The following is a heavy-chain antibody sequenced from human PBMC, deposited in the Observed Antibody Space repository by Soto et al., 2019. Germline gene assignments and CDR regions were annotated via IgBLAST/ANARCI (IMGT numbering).Heavy chain of an antibody. CDR2: INTDTGAT. V-gene: IGHV1-18*01. CDR1: GYTFTDNS. D-gene: IGHD5-12*01. CDR3: ARGGGYAVDF. Sequence: QVQLVQSGGELRKPGASVKVSCKASGYTFTDNSITWVRQAPGQGLEWMGWINTDTGATRSTQQFQDRVTMTTDTSTSTAYLELPGLRSDDTAIYYCARGGGYAVDFWGQGTLVAVSS. J-gene: IGHJ4*02.